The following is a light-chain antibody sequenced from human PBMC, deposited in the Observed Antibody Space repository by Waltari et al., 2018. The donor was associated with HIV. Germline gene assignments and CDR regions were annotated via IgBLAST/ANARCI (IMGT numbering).Light chain of an antibody. CDR1: TSNIGSNA. Sequence: QSVLTQPPSTSGTPGQRVTISCSGSTSNIGSNAVNWYQQLPGTAPKLVIYSNNLRPPAVPDRLTFSKSGTSPSRASSGLQSEDEADDYCAAWDDSLNGNVIFGGGTKLTVL. J-gene: IGLJ2*01. CDR3: AAWDDSLNGNVI. V-gene: IGLV1-44*01. CDR2: SNN.